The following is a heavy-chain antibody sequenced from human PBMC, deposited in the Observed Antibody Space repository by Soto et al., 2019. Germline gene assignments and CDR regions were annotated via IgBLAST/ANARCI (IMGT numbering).Heavy chain of an antibody. J-gene: IGHJ4*02. CDR2: IYYSGST. D-gene: IGHD1-1*01. V-gene: IGHV4-59*01. CDR3: ARDSRNWNFDY. CDR1: GGSISFYY. Sequence: ASETLSLTCTVSGGSISFYYWSWIRQPPGKGLEYIGYIYYSGSTNYNPSLKSRVTISVDTSKNQFSLKLSSVTAADTAVYYCARDSRNWNFDYWGQGTLVTVSS.